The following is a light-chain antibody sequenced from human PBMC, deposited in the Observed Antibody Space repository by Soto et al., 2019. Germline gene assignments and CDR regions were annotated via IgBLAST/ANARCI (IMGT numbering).Light chain of an antibody. J-gene: IGKJ1*01. CDR3: QQANSFPGT. CDR1: RGISSW. CDR2: AAS. V-gene: IGKV1-12*01. Sequence: DIQMTQSPSSVSASVGDRVTITCRASRGISSWLAWYQQKPGKAPKLLIYAASSLQSGVPSRLSGSGSGTDFTLTISSLQPEDFATYYCQQANSFPGTFGQGTKVEIK.